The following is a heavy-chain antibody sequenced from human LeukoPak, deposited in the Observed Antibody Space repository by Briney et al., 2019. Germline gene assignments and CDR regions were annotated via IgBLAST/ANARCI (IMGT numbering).Heavy chain of an antibody. V-gene: IGHV3-9*01. J-gene: IGHJ4*02. D-gene: IGHD6-13*01. CDR1: GFTFDDYA. CDR3: ARVIRAAPGKGYFDY. CDR2: ISWNSGSI. Sequence: GGSLRLSCAASGFTFDDYAMHWVRQARGKGVEWGSGISWNSGSIGYADSVKGRFTISRDSSKNPLYLQMNSLRAEDTAIYYCARVIRAAPGKGYFDYWGQGTLVTVSS.